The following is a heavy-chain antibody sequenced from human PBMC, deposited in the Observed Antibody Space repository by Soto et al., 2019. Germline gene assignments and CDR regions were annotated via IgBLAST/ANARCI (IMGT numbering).Heavy chain of an antibody. Sequence: SETPSLTCAVSCYSLNSGYFWGWVRQSPGKGLEWIGSIHHGGSPLYNPSLKGRIAISMDTSKNQVSLNLSSATAADTGIYYCARGWTEVATAYWGQGTQVTVSS. CDR1: CYSLNSGYF. CDR3: ARGWTEVATAY. V-gene: IGHV4-38-2*01. J-gene: IGHJ4*02. D-gene: IGHD2-21*02. CDR2: IHHGGSP.